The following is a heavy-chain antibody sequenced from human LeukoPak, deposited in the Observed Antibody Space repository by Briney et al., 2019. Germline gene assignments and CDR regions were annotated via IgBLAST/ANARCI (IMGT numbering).Heavy chain of an antibody. CDR2: IYYSGST. CDR1: GGSISSYY. V-gene: IGHV4-59*01. Sequence: PSETLSLTCTVSGGSISSYYWSWIRQPPGKGLEWIGYIYYSGSTNYNPSLKSRVTISVDTSKNQFSLKLSSVTAADTAVYYCARAKGPVLLWFGELLGAFDIWGQGTMVTVSS. CDR3: ARAKGPVLLWFGELLGAFDI. J-gene: IGHJ3*02. D-gene: IGHD3-10*01.